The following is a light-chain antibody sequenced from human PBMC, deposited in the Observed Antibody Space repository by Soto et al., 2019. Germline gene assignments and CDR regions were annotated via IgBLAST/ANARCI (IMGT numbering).Light chain of an antibody. CDR3: QQLNNCPPGIT. CDR2: AAS. J-gene: IGKJ5*01. CDR1: QNISVY. Sequence: EIVLTQSPATLSLSPGERATLSCRASQNISVYLAWYRQKPGQAPRLLIYAASNRATGITASFSGSGSGTDFTRTISSLESEDLAVYYGQQLNNCPPGITFGQGTRLDI. V-gene: IGKV3-11*01.